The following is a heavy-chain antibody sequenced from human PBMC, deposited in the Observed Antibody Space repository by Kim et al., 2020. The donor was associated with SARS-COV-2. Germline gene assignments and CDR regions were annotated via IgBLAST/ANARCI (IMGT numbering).Heavy chain of an antibody. CDR1: GGTFSSYT. J-gene: IGHJ6*02. D-gene: IGHD1-26*01. V-gene: IGHV1-69*02. Sequence: SVKVSCKASGGTFSSYTISWVRQAPGQGLEWMGRIIPILGIANYAQKFQGRVTITADKSTSTAYMELSSLRSEDTAVYYCAISSGSYPYGMDVWGQGTTVTVSS. CDR3: AISSGSYPYGMDV. CDR2: IIPILGIA.